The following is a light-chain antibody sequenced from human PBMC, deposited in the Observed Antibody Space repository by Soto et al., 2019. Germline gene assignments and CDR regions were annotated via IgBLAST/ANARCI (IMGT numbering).Light chain of an antibody. CDR2: DAS. CDR1: QSVNNY. CDR3: HQRFSWPLP. Sequence: EIVLTQSPATLSLSPGERATLSRRASQSVNNYLAWYQQKPGQTPRLLIYDASKRATGTPARFTGRGSGTDFTLTISSLEPEDFAVYYCHQRFSWPLPFGGGTKVEI. V-gene: IGKV3-11*01. J-gene: IGKJ4*01.